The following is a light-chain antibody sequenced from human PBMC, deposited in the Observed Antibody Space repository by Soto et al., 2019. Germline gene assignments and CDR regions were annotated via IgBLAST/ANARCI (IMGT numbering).Light chain of an antibody. J-gene: IGKJ1*01. V-gene: IGKV3D-15*01. CDR3: QQYNEWPPWT. Sequence: EIVLTQSPGTLSLSPGERATLSCRASQSVSNNYLAWYQQKPGQAPRLLIYGASNRATGIPDRFSGSGSGTEFTLTISSLQSEDFAVYYCQQYNEWPPWTFGQGTKVDIK. CDR1: QSVSNN. CDR2: GAS.